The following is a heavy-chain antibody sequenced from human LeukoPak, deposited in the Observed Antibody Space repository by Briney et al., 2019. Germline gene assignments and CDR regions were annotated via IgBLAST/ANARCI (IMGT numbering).Heavy chain of an antibody. D-gene: IGHD6-6*01. CDR1: GRTFSSYP. Sequence: SVHDSCKATGRTFSSYPISWVRQAPGQGLEWMGRIIPILGIANYAQNFQGRVTITADKSTSTEYMELSSLRSEDTAVYYCATEYSSHYFDYWGQGTLVTVSS. J-gene: IGHJ4*02. CDR2: IIPILGIA. V-gene: IGHV1-69*02. CDR3: ATEYSSHYFDY.